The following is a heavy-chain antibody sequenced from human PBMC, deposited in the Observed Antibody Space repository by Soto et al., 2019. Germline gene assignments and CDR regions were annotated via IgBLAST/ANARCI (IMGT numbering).Heavy chain of an antibody. CDR3: ARAPIYSPRWFDP. CDR2: LYSDGST. V-gene: IGHV3-66*01. CDR1: GFTVRSNY. J-gene: IGHJ5*02. D-gene: IGHD2-21*01. Sequence: SGGSLRLSCAASGFTVRSNYMNWVRQAPGKGLEWVSILYSDGSTYYADSVKGRFSISRDNSKNTLYLQMNSLRVEDTAVYYCARAPIYSPRWFDPWGQGTLVTVS.